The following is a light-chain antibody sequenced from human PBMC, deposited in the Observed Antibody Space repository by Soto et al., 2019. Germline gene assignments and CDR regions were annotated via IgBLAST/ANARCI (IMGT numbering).Light chain of an antibody. CDR2: GVS. J-gene: IGKJ3*01. Sequence: EIVLTQSPDTLSLSPGQRATLSCRASQSVRSDYFAWYQQKPGQAPRVIIFGVSTRATGAPDRFSGSGSGTDFTLTISRLEPEDFAVYYCQQRSNWPPGFGPGTKVDIK. CDR3: QQRSNWPPG. V-gene: IGKV3D-20*02. CDR1: QSVRSDY.